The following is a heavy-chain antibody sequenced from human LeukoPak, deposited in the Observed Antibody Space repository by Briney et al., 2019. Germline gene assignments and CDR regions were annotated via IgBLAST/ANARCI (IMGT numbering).Heavy chain of an antibody. V-gene: IGHV3-23*01. Sequence: GGSLRLSCAASGFTFSSYAMSWVRQAPGKGLEWVSAISGSGGSTYYADSVKGRFTISRGNSKNTLYLQMNSLRAEDTAVYYCAKFSSSGWYYYYYGMDVWGQGTTVTVSS. J-gene: IGHJ6*02. CDR1: GFTFSSYA. D-gene: IGHD6-19*01. CDR2: ISGSGGST. CDR3: AKFSSSGWYYYYYGMDV.